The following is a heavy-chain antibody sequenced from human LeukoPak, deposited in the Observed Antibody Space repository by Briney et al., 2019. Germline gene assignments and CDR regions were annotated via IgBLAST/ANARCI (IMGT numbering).Heavy chain of an antibody. CDR3: ARDRGDDSTTRSYYYMDV. V-gene: IGHV1-18*01. CDR2: ISAYNGNT. Sequence: GASVKVSCKASGYTFTSYGISWVRQAPGQGLEWMGWISAYNGNTNYAQKLQGRVTMTTDTSTSTAYMELRSLRSDDTAVYYCARDRGDDSTTRSYYYMDVWGKGTTVTVSS. D-gene: IGHD5-12*01. J-gene: IGHJ6*03. CDR1: GYTFTSYG.